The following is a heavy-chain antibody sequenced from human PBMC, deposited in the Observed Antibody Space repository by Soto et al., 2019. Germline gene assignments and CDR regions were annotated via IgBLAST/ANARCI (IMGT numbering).Heavy chain of an antibody. V-gene: IGHV3-21*06. CDR2: ISSTTNYI. J-gene: IGHJ4*02. CDR3: ARESEDLTSNFHY. Sequence: GSLRLSCAASGFTFTRYSMNWVRQAPGKGLEWVSSISSTTNYIYYGDSMKGRFTISRDNAKNSLYLEMNSLRAEDTAVYYCARESEDLTSNFHYWGQGTLVTVSS. CDR1: GFTFTRYS.